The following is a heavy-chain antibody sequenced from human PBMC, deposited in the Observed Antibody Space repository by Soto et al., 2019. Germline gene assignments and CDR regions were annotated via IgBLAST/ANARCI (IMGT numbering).Heavy chain of an antibody. D-gene: IGHD3-22*01. CDR3: AREHLYYYDSSGELDKPFDY. V-gene: IGHV1-18*01. CDR1: GYTFTSYG. Sequence: ASVKVSCKASGYTFTSYGISWVRQAPGQGLEWMGWISAYNGNTNYAQKLQGRVTMTTDTSTSTAYMELRSLRSDDTAVYYCAREHLYYYDSSGELDKPFDYWGQGTLVTVSS. J-gene: IGHJ4*02. CDR2: ISAYNGNT.